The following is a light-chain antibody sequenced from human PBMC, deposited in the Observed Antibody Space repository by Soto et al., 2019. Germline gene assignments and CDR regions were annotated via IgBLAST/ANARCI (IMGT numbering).Light chain of an antibody. V-gene: IGKV3-15*01. J-gene: IGKJ4*01. CDR1: QSVSSN. Sequence: EIVMTQSPATLSVSPGEGATLSCRASQSVSSNLAWYQQKPGQAPRLLIYAASTRATGIPARFSGSGSGTEFTLTISSLKSEDVAVYYCQQYNNWPPLTFGGGTKVEIK. CDR3: QQYNNWPPLT. CDR2: AAS.